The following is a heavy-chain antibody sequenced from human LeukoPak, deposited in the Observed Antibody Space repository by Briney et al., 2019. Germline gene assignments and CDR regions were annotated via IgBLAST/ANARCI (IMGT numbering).Heavy chain of an antibody. V-gene: IGHV3-7*01. J-gene: IGHJ6*03. Sequence: QFGGSLRLSCAASGFTFSSYWMSWVRQAPGKGLEWVANIKQDGSEKYYVDSVKGRFTISRDNAKNSLYLQMNSLRAEDTAVYYCARVGHGDYGTNYYYYYYMDVWGKGTTVTVSS. CDR1: GFTFSSYW. CDR3: ARVGHGDYGTNYYYYYYMDV. CDR2: IKQDGSEK. D-gene: IGHD4-17*01.